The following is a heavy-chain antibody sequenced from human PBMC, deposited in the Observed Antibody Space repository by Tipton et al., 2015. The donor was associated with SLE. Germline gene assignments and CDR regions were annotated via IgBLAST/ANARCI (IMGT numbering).Heavy chain of an antibody. CDR1: GFTFSSYA. CDR2: ISSNGGRT. Sequence: GSLRLSCSASGFTFSSYAMHWVRQAPGKGLEYVSVISSNGGRTYYADSVKGRFTISRDNSKNTLYLQMSSLRSEDTAVYYCASLDSSSWYRWFDPWGQGTLVTVSS. J-gene: IGHJ5*02. V-gene: IGHV3-64D*06. CDR3: ASLDSSSWYRWFDP. D-gene: IGHD6-13*01.